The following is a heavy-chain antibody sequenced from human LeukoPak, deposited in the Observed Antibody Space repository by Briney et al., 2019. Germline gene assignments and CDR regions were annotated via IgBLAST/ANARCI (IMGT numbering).Heavy chain of an antibody. D-gene: IGHD1-14*01. CDR1: GFTFSSYE. CDR3: ARSGITPLNY. J-gene: IGHJ4*02. CDR2: ISSSGSTI. V-gene: IGHV3-48*03. Sequence: SGGSLRLSCAASGFTFSSYEMNWVRQAPGKGLEWVSYISSSGSTIYYADSVKGRFTISRDNAKNSLYLQMNSLRAEDTAVYYCARSGITPLNYWGQGTLVTVSS.